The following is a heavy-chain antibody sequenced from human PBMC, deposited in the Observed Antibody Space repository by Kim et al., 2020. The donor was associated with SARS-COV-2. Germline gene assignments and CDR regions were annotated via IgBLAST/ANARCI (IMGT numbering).Heavy chain of an antibody. CDR1: GFTFGDYA. CDR3: TRDPKQGVVPAATGHYYYGMDV. D-gene: IGHD2-2*01. V-gene: IGHV3-49*04. Sequence: GGSLRLSCTASGFTFGDYAMSWVRQAPGKGLEWVGFIRSKAYGGTTEYAASVKGRFTISRDDSKSIAYLQMNSLKTEDTAVYYCTRDPKQGVVPAATGHYYYGMDVWGQGTTVTVSS. CDR2: IRSKAYGGTT. J-gene: IGHJ6*02.